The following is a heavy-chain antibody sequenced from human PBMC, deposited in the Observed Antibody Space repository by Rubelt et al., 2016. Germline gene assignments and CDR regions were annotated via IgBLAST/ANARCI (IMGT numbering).Heavy chain of an antibody. Sequence: QLQLQESGPGLVKPSETLSLTCTVSGGSISSTSYYWGWIRQPPGKGLEWIGSIYYSGSTNYNPSLKRRVPISVDTAKNQFALKLSSVTAADTAVYYCASKWSSSGWYVAYWGQGTLVTVSS. D-gene: IGHD6-19*01. J-gene: IGHJ4*02. CDR1: GGSISSTSYY. CDR3: ASKWSSSGWYVAY. V-gene: IGHV4-39*07. CDR2: IYYSGST.